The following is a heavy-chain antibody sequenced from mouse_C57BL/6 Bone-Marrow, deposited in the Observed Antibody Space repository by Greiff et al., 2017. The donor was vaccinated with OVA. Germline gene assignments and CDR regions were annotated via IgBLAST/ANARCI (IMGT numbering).Heavy chain of an antibody. D-gene: IGHD4-1*01. CDR2: INPSTGGT. CDR3: ARGGTRPFAY. CDR1: GYSFTGYY. V-gene: IGHV1-42*01. Sequence: VQLKESGPELVKPGASVKISCKASGYSFTGYYMNWVKQSPEKSLEWIGEINPSTGGTTYNQKFKAQATLTVDKSSSTAYIQLKSLTSDDSAVYYCARGGTRPFAYWGQGTLVTVSA. J-gene: IGHJ3*01.